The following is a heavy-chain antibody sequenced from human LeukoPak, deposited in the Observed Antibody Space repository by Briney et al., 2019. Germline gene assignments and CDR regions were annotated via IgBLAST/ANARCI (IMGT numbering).Heavy chain of an antibody. CDR1: TFTFNIYG. D-gene: IGHD5-18*01. V-gene: IGHV3-30*02. Sequence: GGSLRLSCAASTFTFNIYGMHWVRQAPGKGLEWVAFIQYDGSNKFYADSVKGRFTISRDNSRNTLYLQMNSLRAEDTAVYYCARDRTAYSYGTFFAYWGQGTLVTVS. CDR3: ARDRTAYSYGTFFAY. J-gene: IGHJ4*02. CDR2: IQYDGSNK.